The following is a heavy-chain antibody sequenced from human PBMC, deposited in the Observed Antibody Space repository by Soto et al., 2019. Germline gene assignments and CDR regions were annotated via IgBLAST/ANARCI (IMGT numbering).Heavy chain of an antibody. Sequence: GGSLRLSCAASGFTFSSYSMNWVRQAPGKGLEWVSYISSSSSTIYYADSVKGRFTISRDNAKNSLYLQMNSLRDEDTAVYYCARVGYSYGPGRGYYYYGMDVWGQGTTVTVSS. CDR2: ISSSSSTI. CDR3: ARVGYSYGPGRGYYYYGMDV. D-gene: IGHD5-18*01. V-gene: IGHV3-48*02. CDR1: GFTFSSYS. J-gene: IGHJ6*02.